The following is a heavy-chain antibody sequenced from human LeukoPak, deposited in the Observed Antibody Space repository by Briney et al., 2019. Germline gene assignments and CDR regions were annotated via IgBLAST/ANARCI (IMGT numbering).Heavy chain of an antibody. CDR3: AKALLRGYCSGGSCHPFDY. D-gene: IGHD2-15*01. Sequence: GRSLRLSCAASGFTFDDYAMNWVRQAPGKGLEWVSGISWNSGSIGYADSVKGRFTISRDNAKNSLYLQMNSLRAEDMALYYCAKALLRGYCSGGSCHPFDYWGQGTLVTVSS. V-gene: IGHV3-9*03. CDR1: GFTFDDYA. J-gene: IGHJ4*02. CDR2: ISWNSGSI.